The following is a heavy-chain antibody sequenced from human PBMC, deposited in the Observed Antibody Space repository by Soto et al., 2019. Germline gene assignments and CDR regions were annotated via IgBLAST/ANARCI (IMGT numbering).Heavy chain of an antibody. CDR2: INPNSGDS. V-gene: IGHV1-2*02. J-gene: IGHJ4*02. Sequence: QVQLVQSGAEVKKPGASLKLSCKASGYTFTACYMHWVRQAPGQGLEWMGWINPNSGDSNYAQKFQGRVTLSTDTSIRTSYMELSRLRSDDTAVYYCARGEYYDFWSGGAWGQGTLVTVSS. CDR1: GYTFTACY. D-gene: IGHD3-3*01. CDR3: ARGEYYDFWSGGA.